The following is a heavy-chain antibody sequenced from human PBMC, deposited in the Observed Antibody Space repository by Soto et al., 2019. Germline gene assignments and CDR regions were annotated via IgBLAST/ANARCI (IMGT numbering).Heavy chain of an antibody. CDR2: ISSSGSTI. CDR1: GFTFSSYE. Sequence: ESGGGLVQPGGSLRLSCAASGFTFSSYEMNWVRQAPGKGLEWVSYISSSGSTIYYADSVKGRFTISRDNAKNSLYLQMNSLRAEDTAVYYCARGGYCGGDCYRYGMDVWGQGTTVTVSS. J-gene: IGHJ6*02. CDR3: ARGGYCGGDCYRYGMDV. D-gene: IGHD2-21*01. V-gene: IGHV3-48*03.